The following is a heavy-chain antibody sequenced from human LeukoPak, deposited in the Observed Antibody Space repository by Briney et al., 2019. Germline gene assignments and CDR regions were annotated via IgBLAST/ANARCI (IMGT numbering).Heavy chain of an antibody. CDR3: TRKGTRSSWDFDF. D-gene: IGHD6-13*01. V-gene: IGHV3-33*08. J-gene: IGHJ4*02. Sequence: GGSLRLSCAASGFTVSSNYMSWVRQAQGKGLEWVAVIWFDGSNEHYADSVKGRFTISRDNSKNTLYLQMNSLRAEDTAVYYCTRKGTRSSWDFDFWGQGTLVTVAA. CDR2: IWFDGSNE. CDR1: GFTVSSNY.